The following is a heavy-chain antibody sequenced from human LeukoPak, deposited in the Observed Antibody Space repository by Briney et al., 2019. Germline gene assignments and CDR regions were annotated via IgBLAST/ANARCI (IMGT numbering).Heavy chain of an antibody. CDR3: ANRGVGYYYMDV. Sequence: GGSLRLSCAAYGFTFSDYAMTRVRQAPGKGLEWVSGISISGGTTYYAESVKGRFTISRDNSESTLYLQMNSLRAEDTAIYFCANRGVGYYYMDVWGKGTTVTVSS. V-gene: IGHV3-23*01. CDR1: GFTFSDYA. D-gene: IGHD1-26*01. J-gene: IGHJ6*03. CDR2: ISISGGTT.